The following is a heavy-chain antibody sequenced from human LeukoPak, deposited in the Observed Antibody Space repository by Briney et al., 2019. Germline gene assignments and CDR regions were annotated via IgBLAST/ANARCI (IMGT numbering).Heavy chain of an antibody. CDR2: IYHSGST. J-gene: IGHJ6*03. Sequence: SETLSLTCTVSGGSISSYYWSWIRQPPGKGLEWIGYIYHSGSTYYNPSLKSRVTISVDRSKNQFSLKLSSVTAADTAVYYCARDPPMTRFMTTVTPRYYYYMDVWGKGTTVTVSS. CDR1: GGSISSYY. D-gene: IGHD4-17*01. CDR3: ARDPPMTRFMTTVTPRYYYYMDV. V-gene: IGHV4-59*12.